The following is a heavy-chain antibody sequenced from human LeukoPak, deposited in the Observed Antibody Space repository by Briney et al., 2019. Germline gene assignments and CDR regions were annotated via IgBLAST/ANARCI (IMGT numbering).Heavy chain of an antibody. CDR3: VKGGASDGDYEFDY. D-gene: IGHD4-17*01. V-gene: IGHV3-23*01. J-gene: IGHJ4*02. CDR2: ISRSGGST. CDR1: GFTFSSYA. Sequence: PGGSLRLSCAASGFTFSSYAMSWVRQAPGQGQEWVSAISRSGGSTYYADSARGRFSISRDNSKNTLYLQMNSLRTEDTAVYYCVKGGASDGDYEFDYWGQGTLVTVSS.